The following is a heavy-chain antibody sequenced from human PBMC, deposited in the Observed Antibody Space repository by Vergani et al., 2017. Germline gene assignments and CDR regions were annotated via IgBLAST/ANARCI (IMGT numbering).Heavy chain of an antibody. CDR1: GYSFTSYW. Sequence: EVQLVQSGAEVKKPGESLKISCKASGYSFTSYWIGWVRQRPGKGLEWMGIIYPGDSDTRYSPSFQGQVTISADKSISTAYLQWSSLKAADTAMYYCARRGRGYCSSSSCYIIDYWGQGTQVTVSS. CDR2: IYPGDSDT. V-gene: IGHV5-51*03. D-gene: IGHD2-2*02. CDR3: ARRGRGYCSSSSCYIIDY. J-gene: IGHJ4*02.